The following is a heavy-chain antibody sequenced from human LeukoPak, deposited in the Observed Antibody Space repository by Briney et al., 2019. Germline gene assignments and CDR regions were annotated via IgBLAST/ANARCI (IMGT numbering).Heavy chain of an antibody. J-gene: IGHJ1*01. CDR2: LYYSGST. D-gene: IGHD2/OR15-2a*01. CDR3: ARVRGTFETD. V-gene: IGHV4-59*01. CDR1: GGSITTYY. Sequence: SETPSLTCTVSGGSITTYYWSWIRQPPGKGLEWIGYLYYSGSTTYSPSLKSRVTMSVDTSKSQFSLKLSSVTAADAAIYYCARVRGTFETDWGQGTLVTVCS.